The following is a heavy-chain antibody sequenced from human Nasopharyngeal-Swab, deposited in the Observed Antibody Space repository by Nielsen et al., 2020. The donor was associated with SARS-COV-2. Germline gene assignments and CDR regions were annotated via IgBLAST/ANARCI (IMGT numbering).Heavy chain of an antibody. Sequence: SETLSLTCTVSGGSISSSSYYWGWIRQPPGKGLEWIGSIYYSGSTYYNPSLKSRVTMSVDTSKNQFSLKLSSVTAADTAVYYCARLRDSSSWVNEGGYYFDYWGQGTLVTVSS. CDR3: ARLRDSSSWVNEGGYYFDY. CDR1: GGSISSSSYY. D-gene: IGHD6-13*01. V-gene: IGHV4-39*01. J-gene: IGHJ4*02. CDR2: IYYSGST.